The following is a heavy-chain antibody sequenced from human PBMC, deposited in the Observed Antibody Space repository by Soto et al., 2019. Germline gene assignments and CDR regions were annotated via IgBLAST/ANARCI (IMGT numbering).Heavy chain of an antibody. Sequence: SETLSLTCTVSGGSISSGGYYWSWIRQLPGKGLEWIGFIYYSGITYYSPSLKSRSTISVDTSKNQFSLKLSSVTAADTAVYYCARARPHIVVLTAQQRSSRYYFDYWGQGALVTVSS. V-gene: IGHV4-31*03. CDR3: ARARPHIVVLTAQQRSSRYYFDY. CDR1: GGSISSGGYY. D-gene: IGHD2-21*02. CDR2: IYYSGIT. J-gene: IGHJ4*02.